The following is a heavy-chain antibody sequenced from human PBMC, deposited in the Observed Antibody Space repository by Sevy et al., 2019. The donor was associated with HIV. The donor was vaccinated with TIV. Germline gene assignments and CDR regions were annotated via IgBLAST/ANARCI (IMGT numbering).Heavy chain of an antibody. Sequence: SETLSLTCTVSGGSISSYFWNWIRQPPGKGLEWIGYIYYSGRTYYNPSLKSRVTISVDTSKNQLSLKLISVTAADSAVYYCATMASGSNYFDFWGQGTLVTVSS. D-gene: IGHD3-10*01. CDR3: ATMASGSNYFDF. CDR2: IYYSGRT. J-gene: IGHJ4*02. V-gene: IGHV4-59*01. CDR1: GGSISSYF.